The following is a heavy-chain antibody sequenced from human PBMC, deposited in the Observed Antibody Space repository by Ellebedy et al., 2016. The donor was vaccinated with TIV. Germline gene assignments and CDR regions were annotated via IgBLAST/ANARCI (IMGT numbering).Heavy chain of an antibody. CDR3: ARGVVGAGNGNEY. J-gene: IGHJ4*02. CDR1: GFTLSNYW. D-gene: IGHD2-15*01. CDR2: INSDGSIT. V-gene: IGHV3-74*01. Sequence: GESLKISCAASGFTLSNYWMHWVRQAPGKGLVWVSRINSDGSITSYVDSVKGRFTISRDSAKNTLYLQMNSLRAEDTAVYYCARGVVGAGNGNEYWGRGTLVTVSS.